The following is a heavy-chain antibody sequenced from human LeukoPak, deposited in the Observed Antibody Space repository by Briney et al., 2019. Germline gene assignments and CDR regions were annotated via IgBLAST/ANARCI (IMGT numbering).Heavy chain of an antibody. CDR2: IYYGGST. D-gene: IGHD3-22*01. CDR1: GGSISSYY. J-gene: IGHJ3*02. CDR3: ARQGYDSSADAFDI. V-gene: IGHV4-59*08. Sequence: PSETLSLTCTVAGGSISSYYWSWIRQPPGKGLEWIGYIYYGGSTNYNPSLKSRVTISVDTSKNQFSLKLSSVTAADTAVYYCARQGYDSSADAFDIWGQGTMVTVSS.